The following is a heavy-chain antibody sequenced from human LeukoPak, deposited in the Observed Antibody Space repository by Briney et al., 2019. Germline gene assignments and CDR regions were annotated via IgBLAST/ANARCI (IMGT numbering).Heavy chain of an antibody. Sequence: PSETLSLTCAVYGESFSGYYWSWVRQPPGKGLEWIGEINHSGSTNYNPSLKSRVTISVDTSKNQFSLKLSSVTAADTAVYYCARVRGSYGSGSYRNWFDPWGQGTLVTVSS. V-gene: IGHV4-34*01. CDR2: INHSGST. CDR3: ARVRGSYGSGSYRNWFDP. D-gene: IGHD3-10*01. CDR1: GESFSGYY. J-gene: IGHJ5*02.